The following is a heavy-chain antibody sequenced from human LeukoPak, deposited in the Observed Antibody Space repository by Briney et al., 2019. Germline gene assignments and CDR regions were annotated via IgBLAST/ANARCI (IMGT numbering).Heavy chain of an antibody. CDR3: ARDGSHYYDSSGFFDH. J-gene: IGHJ4*02. CDR2: VSYDGRNK. D-gene: IGHD3-22*01. CDR1: GFNLSSYA. Sequence: GGSLRLSCAVSGFNLSSYAMYWVRQAAGKGLEWVATVSYDGRNKRYADSVNGRITISRDNSKSTLDLEMNSLRPEDTAVYFCARDGSHYYDSSGFFDHWGQGTRVTVSS. V-gene: IGHV3-30*04.